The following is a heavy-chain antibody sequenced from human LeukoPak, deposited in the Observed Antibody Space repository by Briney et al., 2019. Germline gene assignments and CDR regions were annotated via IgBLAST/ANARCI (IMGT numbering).Heavy chain of an antibody. CDR3: AREPLIAVAGTTGNDY. V-gene: IGHV4-39*07. CDR2: VYHSGIT. J-gene: IGHJ4*02. CDR1: GGSITNTNYY. Sequence: PSETLSLTCTVSGGSITNTNYYWAWIRQPPGEGLEWIGSVYHSGITYYTPSLKSRVSISVDTSKNQHSLKVTSVTAADTAVYYCAREPLIAVAGTTGNDYWGQGTLVTVSS. D-gene: IGHD6-19*01.